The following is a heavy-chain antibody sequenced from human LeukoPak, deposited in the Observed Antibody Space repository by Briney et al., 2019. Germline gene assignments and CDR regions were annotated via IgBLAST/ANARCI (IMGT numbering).Heavy chain of an antibody. Sequence: SETLSLTCTVSGGSISSYYWTWIRKPPGKGLEWIGYISNSGSTNYHPSLKSRVTISSDTSKTQFTLKLTSVTAADTAVYYCARSPSGYRFDSWGQGTLVTVSS. J-gene: IGHJ4*02. CDR2: ISNSGST. D-gene: IGHD3-22*01. V-gene: IGHV4-59*01. CDR3: ARSPSGYRFDS. CDR1: GGSISSYY.